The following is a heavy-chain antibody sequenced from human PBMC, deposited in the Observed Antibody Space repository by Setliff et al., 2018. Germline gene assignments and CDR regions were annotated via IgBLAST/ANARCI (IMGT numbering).Heavy chain of an antibody. CDR2: IYTSWST. J-gene: IGHJ6*03. Sequence: PSETLSLTCTVSDDSINSRRYYWGWFRQPAGKGLEWIGQIYTSWSTNYNPSFKSRVTISLDTSKSQFFLKLNSVTAADTGVYYCARMTGFAYMDVWGKGTPVTVSS. CDR3: ARMTGFAYMDV. V-gene: IGHV4-61*09. CDR1: DDSINSRRYY.